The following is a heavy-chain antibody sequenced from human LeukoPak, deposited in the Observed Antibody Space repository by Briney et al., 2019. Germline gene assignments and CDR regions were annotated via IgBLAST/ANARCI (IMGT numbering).Heavy chain of an antibody. CDR3: VRSRGYFDC. Sequence: PGGSLRLSCAASGFTFSSYSMNWVRQAPGKGLLWVSRINIDGSTFYADSVKGRFTISRDSAKNTLYLQMNSLRVEDTAVYYCVRSRGYFDCWGQGTLVTVSS. V-gene: IGHV3-74*01. CDR1: GFTFSSYS. J-gene: IGHJ4*02. CDR2: INIDGST.